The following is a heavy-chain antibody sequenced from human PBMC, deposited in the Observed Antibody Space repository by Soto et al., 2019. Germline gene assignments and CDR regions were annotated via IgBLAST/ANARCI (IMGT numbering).Heavy chain of an antibody. CDR1: GGSISSYY. Sequence: QVQLQESGPGLVKPSETLSLTCSVSGGSISSYYWSWIRQPPGKGLEWIGDIYHRGTTNYSPSLKSRVTISADMSKNQFSLTLSSVTAAGTAVYYCARTIRRGGGFDYWGQGTLVTVSS. V-gene: IGHV4-59*01. D-gene: IGHD5-12*01. CDR2: IYHRGTT. J-gene: IGHJ4*02. CDR3: ARTIRRGGGFDY.